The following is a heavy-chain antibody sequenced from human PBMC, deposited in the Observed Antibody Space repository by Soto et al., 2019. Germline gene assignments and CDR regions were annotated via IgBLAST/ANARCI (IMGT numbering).Heavy chain of an antibody. Sequence: PGGSLRLSCAASGFTFSSYGMHWVRQAPGKGLEWVAVIWYDGSNKYYADSVKGRFTISRDSSKTTLYLQMNSLRAEDTAVYYCAKGSIAARRYDYWGQGTLVTVSS. CDR2: IWYDGSNK. CDR3: AKGSIAARRYDY. J-gene: IGHJ4*02. V-gene: IGHV3-33*06. D-gene: IGHD6-6*01. CDR1: GFTFSSYG.